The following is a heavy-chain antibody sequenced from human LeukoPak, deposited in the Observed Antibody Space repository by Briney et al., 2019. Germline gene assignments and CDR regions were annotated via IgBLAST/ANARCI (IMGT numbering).Heavy chain of an antibody. Sequence: GGSLRLSCVASQFSLGAFAMNWGRQAPGKGLEWISYISASSSATYYAESVKGRFTISRDNAKDSLYLQMNSLRAEDTAVYYCARGVGRVGGTFDLWGQGTLVTVSP. J-gene: IGHJ4*02. V-gene: IGHV3-48*01. CDR3: ARGVGRVGGTFDL. CDR2: ISASSSAT. CDR1: QFSLGAFA. D-gene: IGHD1-26*01.